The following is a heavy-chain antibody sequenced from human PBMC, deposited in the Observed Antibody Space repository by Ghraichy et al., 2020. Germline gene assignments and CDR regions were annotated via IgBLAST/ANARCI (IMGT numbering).Heavy chain of an antibody. CDR3: ARVGRPHGMDV. CDR1: NFTFSIFS. CDR2: ISSSSTYI. V-gene: IGHV3-21*01. J-gene: IGHJ6*02. Sequence: GGSLRLSCAASNFTFSIFSMNWVRQAPGKGLEWVSSISSSSTYIYYADSVKGRFTISRDNAKNSLYLQMNSLRAGDTAVYYCARVGRPHGMDVWGQGTTVTVSS.